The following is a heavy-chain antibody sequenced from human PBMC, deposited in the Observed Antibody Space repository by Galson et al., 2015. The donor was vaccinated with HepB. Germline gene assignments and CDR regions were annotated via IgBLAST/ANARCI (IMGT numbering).Heavy chain of an antibody. CDR2: ISYDGSNK. D-gene: IGHD6-13*01. CDR1: GFTFISYG. CDR3: AKDRGSSWSFLDY. Sequence: SLRLSCAASGFTFISYGIRWVRQAPGKGLEWVALISYDGSNKYYADSVKGRFTISRDSSSNTLSLQMNSLRAEDTAVYYCAKDRGSSWSFLDYWGQGTLVTVSS. J-gene: IGHJ4*02. V-gene: IGHV3-30*18.